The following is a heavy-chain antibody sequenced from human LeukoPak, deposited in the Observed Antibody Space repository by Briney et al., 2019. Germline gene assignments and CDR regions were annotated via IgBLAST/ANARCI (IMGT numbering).Heavy chain of an antibody. J-gene: IGHJ4*02. CDR1: GFTFSSYG. D-gene: IGHD6-19*01. CDR3: AKEAGSGWSYFDS. CDR2: ISASGGYT. Sequence: GGSLRLSCAASGFTFSSYGMSWVRQAPGKGLEWVSGISASGGYTYYADSVRGRFTVARDSSKNTLYLQLNSLRAEDTAVYSCAKEAGSGWSYFDSWGQGTLVTVSS. V-gene: IGHV3-23*01.